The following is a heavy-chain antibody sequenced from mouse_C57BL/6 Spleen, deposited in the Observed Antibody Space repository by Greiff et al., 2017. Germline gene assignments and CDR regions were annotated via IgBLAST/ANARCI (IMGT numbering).Heavy chain of an antibody. CDR2: INPGSGGT. CDR3: ARNGGYYGSSFEGFAY. Sequence: QVQLQQSGAELVRPGTSVKVSCKASGYAFTNYLIEWVKQRPGQGLEWIGVINPGSGGTNYNEKFKGKATLTADKSPSTAYMQLSSLTSEDSAVYFCARNGGYYGSSFEGFAYWGQGTLVTVSA. D-gene: IGHD1-1*01. J-gene: IGHJ3*01. V-gene: IGHV1-54*01. CDR1: GYAFTNYL.